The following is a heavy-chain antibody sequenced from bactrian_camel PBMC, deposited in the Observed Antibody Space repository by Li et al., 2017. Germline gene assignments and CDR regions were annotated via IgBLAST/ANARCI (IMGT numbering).Heavy chain of an antibody. Sequence: HVQLVESGGGSVQAGESLSLSCTASSYMWSSNCMGWYRLAPGKEREGVACISAGGDYTVYGDSVKGRFTVSRDNAKNMLYLQMNNLKPEDTAIYYCAATPGLVAGLRVAEWNYWGQGTQVTVS. V-gene: IGHV3S54*01. CDR1: SYMWSSNC. D-gene: IGHD7*01. CDR3: AATPGLVAGLRVAEWNY. CDR2: ISAGGDYT. J-gene: IGHJ4*01.